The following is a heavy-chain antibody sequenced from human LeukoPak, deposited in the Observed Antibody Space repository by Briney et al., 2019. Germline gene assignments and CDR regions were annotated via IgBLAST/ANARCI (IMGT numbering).Heavy chain of an antibody. CDR2: ISPNSGGT. CDR3: ARGGGRYSVDY. V-gene: IGHV1-2*02. D-gene: IGHD1-26*01. CDR1: GYTFIDYY. J-gene: IGHJ4*02. Sequence: GASVKVSCKASGYTFIDYYMHWVRQAPGQGLEWIGWISPNSGGTKSVQKFQGRVTMTRDTSITTVYMELSGLSFDDTAVYYCARGGGRYSVDYWGQGTLVIVSS.